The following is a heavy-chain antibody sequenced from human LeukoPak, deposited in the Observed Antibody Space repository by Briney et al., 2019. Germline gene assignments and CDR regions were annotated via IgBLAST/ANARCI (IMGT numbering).Heavy chain of an antibody. Sequence: GGSLRLSCAASGFTFSSYAMHWVRQAPGKGLEWVSAISGSGGSTYYADSAKGRFTISRDNSKNTLYLQMNSLRAEDTAVYYCAKDGTDILTGDDYWGQGTLVTVSS. V-gene: IGHV3-23*01. CDR2: ISGSGGST. CDR3: AKDGTDILTGDDY. CDR1: GFTFSSYA. D-gene: IGHD3-9*01. J-gene: IGHJ4*02.